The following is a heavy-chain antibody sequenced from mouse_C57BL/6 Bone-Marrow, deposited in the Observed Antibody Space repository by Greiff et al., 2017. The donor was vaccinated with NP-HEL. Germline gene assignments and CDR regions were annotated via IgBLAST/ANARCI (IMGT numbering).Heavy chain of an antibody. D-gene: IGHD4-1*01. CDR2: IYPRSGNT. V-gene: IGHV1-81*01. CDR3: ARDWDEDFDY. J-gene: IGHJ2*01. CDR1: GYTFTSYG. Sequence: QVHVKQSGAELARPGASVKLSCKASGYTFTSYGISWVKQRTGQGLEWIGEIYPRSGNTYYNEKFKGKATLTADKSSSTAYMELRSLTSEDSAVYFCARDWDEDFDYWGQGTTLTVSS.